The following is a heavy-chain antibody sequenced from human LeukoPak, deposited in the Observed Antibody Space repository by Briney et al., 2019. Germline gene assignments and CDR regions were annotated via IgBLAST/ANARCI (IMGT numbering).Heavy chain of an antibody. Sequence: PGGSLRLSCAASGFTFSSYGMHWVRQAPGKGLEWVAVISYDGSNKYYADSVKGRFTISRDNSKNTLYLQMNSLRAEDTAVYYCARDSDSSGWYSWVDYWGQGTLVTVSS. J-gene: IGHJ4*02. CDR2: ISYDGSNK. V-gene: IGHV3-30*03. CDR1: GFTFSSYG. D-gene: IGHD6-19*01. CDR3: ARDSDSSGWYSWVDY.